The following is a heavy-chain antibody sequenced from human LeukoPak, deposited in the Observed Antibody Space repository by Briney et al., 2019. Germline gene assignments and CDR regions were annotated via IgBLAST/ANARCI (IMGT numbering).Heavy chain of an antibody. D-gene: IGHD6-19*01. V-gene: IGHV1-2*02. J-gene: IGHJ5*02. CDR2: INPNSGGT. CDR1: GYTFTGYY. CDR3: ARDQWLVTNWFDP. Sequence: ASVKVSCKASGYTFTGYYMHWVRQAPGQGLEWMGWINPNSGGTNYAQKFQGRVTMTRDTSISTAYMELSRLRSDDTAVYYCARDQWLVTNWFDPWGQGTLVTVSS.